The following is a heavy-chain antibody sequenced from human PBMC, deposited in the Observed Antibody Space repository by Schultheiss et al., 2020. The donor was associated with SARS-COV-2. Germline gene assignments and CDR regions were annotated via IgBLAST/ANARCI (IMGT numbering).Heavy chain of an antibody. D-gene: IGHD1-26*01. CDR3: ARHSGSLSAEYFQH. J-gene: IGHJ1*01. CDR1: GFTFSSYG. V-gene: IGHV3-30*03. Sequence: GGSLRLSCAASGFTFSSYGMHWVRQAPGKGLEWVAVISYDGSNKYYADSVKGRFTISRDNSKNSLYLQMNSLRAEDTALYYCARHSGSLSAEYFQHWGQGTLVTVSS. CDR2: ISYDGSNK.